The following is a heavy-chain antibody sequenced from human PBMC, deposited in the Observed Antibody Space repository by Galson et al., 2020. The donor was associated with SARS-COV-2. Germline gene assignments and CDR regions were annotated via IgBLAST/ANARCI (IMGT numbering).Heavy chain of an antibody. Sequence: SCAAPGFTFSSYAMHWVRQAPGKGLEWVAVISYDGSNKYYADSVKDRFTISRDNSKNTLYLQMNSLRAEDTAVYYCARAGSGSYFGRMDVWGQGTTVTVSS. CDR1: GFTFSSYA. J-gene: IGHJ6*02. V-gene: IGHV3-30*04. D-gene: IGHD1-26*01. CDR3: ARAGSGSYFGRMDV. CDR2: ISYDGSNK.